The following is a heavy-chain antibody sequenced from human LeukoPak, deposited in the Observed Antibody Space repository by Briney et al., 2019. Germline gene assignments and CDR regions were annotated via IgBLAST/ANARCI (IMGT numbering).Heavy chain of an antibody. J-gene: IGHJ4*02. Sequence: GGSLRLSCAASGLTFSSHWMHWVRQAPGKGLVWVSRITNDGSSTTYADSVKGRFTISRDNSQNMLFLQMNDLRPQDAATYFCARDPYSHDSSGFSYFLQYWGQGTVVTVSS. CDR2: ITNDGSST. V-gene: IGHV3-74*01. CDR3: ARDPYSHDSSGFSYFLQY. D-gene: IGHD6-19*01. CDR1: GLTFSSHW.